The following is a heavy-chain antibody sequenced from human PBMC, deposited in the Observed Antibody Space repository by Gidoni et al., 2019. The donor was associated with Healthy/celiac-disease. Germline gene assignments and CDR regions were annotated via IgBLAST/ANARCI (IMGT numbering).Heavy chain of an antibody. D-gene: IGHD3-9*01. CDR3: ARGRVLRYFAPNFALSPNWFDP. Sequence: QVQLQQWGAGLLKPSETLSLTCAVYGGSFSGDYWSWIRQPPGKGLEWIGEINHSGSTNYNPSLKSRVTISVDTSKNQFSLKLSSVTAADTAVYYCARGRVLRYFAPNFALSPNWFDPWGQGTLVTVSA. CDR1: GGSFSGDY. J-gene: IGHJ5*02. CDR2: INHSGST. V-gene: IGHV4-34*01.